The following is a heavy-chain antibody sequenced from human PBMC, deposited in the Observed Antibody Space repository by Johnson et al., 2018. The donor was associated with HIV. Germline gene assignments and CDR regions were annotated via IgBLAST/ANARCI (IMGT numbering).Heavy chain of an antibody. J-gene: IGHJ3*02. D-gene: IGHD6-6*01. CDR1: PFTFSTYA. V-gene: IGHV3-23*04. CDR3: AKVHIPARWSAAFDI. Sequence: VQLVESGGGLVQPGGSLRLSCAASPFTFSTYAVSWVRQGPVKGLEWVSGINWNGGTTGYADSVKGRFTIFRDNSKNTLYLQMSSLRTEDTAVYYCAKVHIPARWSAAFDIWGRGTLVTVSS. CDR2: INWNGGTT.